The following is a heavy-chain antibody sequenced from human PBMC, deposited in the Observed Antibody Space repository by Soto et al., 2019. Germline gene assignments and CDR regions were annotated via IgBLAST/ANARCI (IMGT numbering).Heavy chain of an antibody. J-gene: IGHJ6*03. CDR2: INHSGST. Sequence: SETPSLTCAVYGGSFSGYYWSWIRQPPGKGLEWIGEINHSGSTNYNPSLKSRVTISVDTSKNQFSLKLSSVTAADTAVYYCARDRGSSPKRYYYYMDVWGKGTTVTVSS. CDR1: GGSFSGYY. D-gene: IGHD6-13*01. CDR3: ARDRGSSPKRYYYYMDV. V-gene: IGHV4-34*01.